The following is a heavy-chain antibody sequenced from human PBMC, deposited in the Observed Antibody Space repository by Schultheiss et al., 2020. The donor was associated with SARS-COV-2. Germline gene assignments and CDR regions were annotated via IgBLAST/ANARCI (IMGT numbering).Heavy chain of an antibody. CDR3: AKAQGRIRSSYWDRSGGWFDP. D-gene: IGHD2-8*02. CDR1: GFTFSSYA. Sequence: GGSLRLSCAASGFTFSSYAMHWVRQAPGKGLEWVAVISYDGSNKYYADSVKGRFTISRDNSNNTLYLQMNSLRAEDTAVYYCAKAQGRIRSSYWDRSGGWFDPWGQGILVTVSS. CDR2: ISYDGSNK. J-gene: IGHJ5*02. V-gene: IGHV3-30*04.